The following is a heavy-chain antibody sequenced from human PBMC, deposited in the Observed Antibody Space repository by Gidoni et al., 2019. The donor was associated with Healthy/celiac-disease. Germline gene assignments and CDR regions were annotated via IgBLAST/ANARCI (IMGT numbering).Heavy chain of an antibody. J-gene: IGHJ4*02. V-gene: IGHV3-33*01. D-gene: IGHD6-19*01. CDR3: ARYHVGGPIAVAGFFDY. CDR1: GFTFSSYG. Sequence: VQLVESGGGVVQPGRSLRLSCAASGFTFSSYGMHWVRQAPGKGLGWVAVIWYDGSNKYYADSVKGRFTISRDNSKNTLYLQMNSLRAEDTAVYYCARYHVGGPIAVAGFFDYWGQGTLVTVSS. CDR2: IWYDGSNK.